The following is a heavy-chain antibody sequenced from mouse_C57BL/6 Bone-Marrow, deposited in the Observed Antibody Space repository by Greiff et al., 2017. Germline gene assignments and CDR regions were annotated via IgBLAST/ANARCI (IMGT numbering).Heavy chain of an antibody. Sequence: VQLQQSGPVLVKPGASVKMSCKASGYTFTDYYMNWVKQSHGKSLEWIGVINPYNGGTSYNQKFKGKATLTVDKSSSTAYMELNSLTSEDSAVYYCAREADYPDAMDYWGQGTSVTVSS. CDR3: AREADYPDAMDY. CDR1: GYTFTDYY. D-gene: IGHD2-4*01. CDR2: INPYNGGT. V-gene: IGHV1-19*01. J-gene: IGHJ4*01.